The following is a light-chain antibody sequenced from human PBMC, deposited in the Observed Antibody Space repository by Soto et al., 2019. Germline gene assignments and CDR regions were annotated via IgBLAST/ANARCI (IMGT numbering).Light chain of an antibody. CDR2: DAS. J-gene: IGKJ1*01. Sequence: EIVLTQYTATLSLSPVEIATLSCLPSQSVSRSYLAWYQQKPGLAPRLIIYDASTRATGIPDRFSGSGSGTDFTLTINRLEPEDFAVYYCQQYDSSPRKFGKGTKGDIK. CDR3: QQYDSSPRK. V-gene: IGKV3D-20*01. CDR1: QSVSRSY.